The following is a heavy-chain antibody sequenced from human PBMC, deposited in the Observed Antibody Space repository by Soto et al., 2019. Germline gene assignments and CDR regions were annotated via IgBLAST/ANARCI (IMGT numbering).Heavy chain of an antibody. CDR3: ANNAGRQNCYFDL. V-gene: IGHV3-30*18. Sequence: QVQLVESGGGVVQPGRSLRLSCAASGFTFSSYGMHWVRQAPGKGLEWVAVISYDGSNKYYADSVKGRFTISRDNSKNSLYLQMNSLRAEDTAVYYCANNAGRQNCYFDLWGRGTLVTVSS. J-gene: IGHJ2*01. CDR1: GFTFSSYG. CDR2: ISYDGSNK.